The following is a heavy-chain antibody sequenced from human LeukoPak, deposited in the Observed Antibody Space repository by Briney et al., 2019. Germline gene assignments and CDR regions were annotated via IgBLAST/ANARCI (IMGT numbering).Heavy chain of an antibody. V-gene: IGHV3-30*18. CDR2: ISYDGSNK. J-gene: IGHJ4*02. CDR3: AKDRGYCSSTSCSVFDY. D-gene: IGHD2-2*01. Sequence: GGSLRLFCAASGFTSSSYGMHWVRQAPGKGLEWVAVISYDGSNKYYADSVKGRFTISRDNSKNTLYLQMNSLRAEDTAVYYCAKDRGYCSSTSCSVFDYWGQGTLVTVSS. CDR1: GFTSSSYG.